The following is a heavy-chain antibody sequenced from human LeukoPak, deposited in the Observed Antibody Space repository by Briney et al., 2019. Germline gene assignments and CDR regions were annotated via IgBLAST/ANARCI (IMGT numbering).Heavy chain of an antibody. V-gene: IGHV1-18*01. D-gene: IGHD6-13*01. CDR1: GYTFTNYG. Sequence: ASVKVSCKASGYTFTNYGITWVRQAPGQGLEWMGWISASNGDTHYSEKFQDRITVTTDTSTSTAYMELRSLVSDDTAVYYCATEIHRGSGIAAVWGQGTLVTVSS. CDR2: ISASNGDT. J-gene: IGHJ4*02. CDR3: ATEIHRGSGIAAV.